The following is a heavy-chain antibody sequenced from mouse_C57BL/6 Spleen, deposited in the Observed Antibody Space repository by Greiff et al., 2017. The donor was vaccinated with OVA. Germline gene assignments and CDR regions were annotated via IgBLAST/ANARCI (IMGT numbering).Heavy chain of an antibody. CDR1: GYTFTDYY. V-gene: IGHV1-19*01. Sequence: VHVKQSGPVLVKPGASVKMSCKASGYTFTDYYMNWVKQSHGKSLEWIGVINPYNGGTSYNQKFKGKATLTVDKSSSTAYMELNSLTSEDSAVYYCARKDWESAWFAYWGQGTLVTVSA. D-gene: IGHD4-1*01. CDR3: ARKDWESAWFAY. CDR2: INPYNGGT. J-gene: IGHJ3*01.